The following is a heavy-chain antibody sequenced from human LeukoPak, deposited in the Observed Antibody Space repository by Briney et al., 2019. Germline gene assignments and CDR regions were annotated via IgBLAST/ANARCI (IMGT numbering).Heavy chain of an antibody. CDR2: ITNSSSTI. Sequence: PGGSLRLSCAASGFTFSRYSMNWVRQAPGKGLEWVSYITNSSSTIFYADSVKGRFTISRDNAKNSLYLQMSSLRAEDTAVYYCAKEGGDYVWGSYRLHTLYYFDYWGQGTLVTVSS. J-gene: IGHJ4*02. V-gene: IGHV3-48*04. CDR1: GFTFSRYS. CDR3: AKEGGDYVWGSYRLHTLYYFDY. D-gene: IGHD3-16*02.